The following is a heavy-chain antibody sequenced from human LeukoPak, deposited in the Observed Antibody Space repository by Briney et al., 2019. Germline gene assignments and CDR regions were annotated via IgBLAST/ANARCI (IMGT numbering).Heavy chain of an antibody. J-gene: IGHJ4*02. CDR2: IYYSGST. Sequence: SETLSLTCTVSGGSISSSSYYWGWIRQPPGKGLEWIGSIYYSGSTYYNPSLKSRITISVDTSKNQFSLKLSSVTAADTAVYYCARESLRLGELSFPPFDYWGQGTLVTVSS. V-gene: IGHV4-39*07. D-gene: IGHD3-16*02. CDR1: GGSISSSSYY. CDR3: ARESLRLGELSFPPFDY.